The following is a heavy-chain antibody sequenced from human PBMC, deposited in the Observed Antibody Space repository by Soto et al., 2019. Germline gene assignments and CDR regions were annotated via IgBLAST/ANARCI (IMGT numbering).Heavy chain of an antibody. D-gene: IGHD2-2*01. CDR1: GFTFSSSE. Sequence: GGSLRLSCAASGFTFSSSEMNWVRQAPGKGLEWVSYISSSGAIIFYADSVRGRFTISRDNAKNSLFLQMDSLRAEDTAIYYCVREDCRTASCPVGFIDYWGQGSLVTVSS. V-gene: IGHV3-48*03. CDR2: ISSSGAII. J-gene: IGHJ4*02. CDR3: VREDCRTASCPVGFIDY.